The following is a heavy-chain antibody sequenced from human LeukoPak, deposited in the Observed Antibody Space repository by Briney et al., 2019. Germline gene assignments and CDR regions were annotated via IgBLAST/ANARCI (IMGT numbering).Heavy chain of an antibody. Sequence: PGGSLRLSCAASGFSFSTYTMNWVRQAPGKGLDWVSYISSSSSTIYYADSVKGRFTISRDNANNSLYLQVNSLRDEDTAVYYCARGSLLRYFDWPDWGQGTLVTVSS. CDR3: ARGSLLRYFDWPD. D-gene: IGHD3-9*01. J-gene: IGHJ4*02. V-gene: IGHV3-48*02. CDR2: ISSSSSTI. CDR1: GFSFSTYT.